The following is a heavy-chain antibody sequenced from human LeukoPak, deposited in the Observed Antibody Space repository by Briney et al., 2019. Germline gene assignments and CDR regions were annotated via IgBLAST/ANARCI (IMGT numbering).Heavy chain of an antibody. CDR1: GFTLSNYG. J-gene: IGHJ4*02. Sequence: GGSLRLSCAASGFTLSNYGMNWVRQAPGKGLEWISYISSSRSTITYADSVRGRFTISKNNAKNSLHLQMDSLRAEDTAVYYCARESPAFDYWGQGILVTVSS. V-gene: IGHV3-48*01. CDR2: ISSSRSTI. CDR3: ARESPAFDY.